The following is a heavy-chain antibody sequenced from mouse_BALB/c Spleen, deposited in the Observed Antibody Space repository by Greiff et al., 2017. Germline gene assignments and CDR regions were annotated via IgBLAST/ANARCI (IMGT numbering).Heavy chain of an antibody. D-gene: IGHD4-1*01. CDR2: ISNLAYSI. CDR1: GFTFSDYG. J-gene: IGHJ4*01. Sequence: EVKVVESGGGLVQPGGSRKLSCAASGFTFSDYGMAWVRQAPGKGPEWVAFISNLAYSIYYADTVTGRFTISRENAKNTLYLEMSSLRSEDTAMYYCARELTGTRAMDYWGQGTSVTVSS. V-gene: IGHV5-15*02. CDR3: ARELTGTRAMDY.